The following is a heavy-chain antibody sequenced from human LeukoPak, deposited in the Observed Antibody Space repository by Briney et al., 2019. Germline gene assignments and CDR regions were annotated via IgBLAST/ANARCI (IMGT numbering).Heavy chain of an antibody. J-gene: IGHJ4*02. V-gene: IGHV4-39*01. CDR3: ARQLGYCSSTSCYADKVDY. CDR2: IYYSGST. Sequence: SETLSLTCTVSGGSISSSSYYWGWIRRPPGKGLEWIGSIYYSGSTYYNPSLKSRVTISVDTSKDQFSLKLSSVTAADTAVYYCARQLGYCSSTSCYADKVDYWGQGTLVTGSS. CDR1: GGSISSSSYY. D-gene: IGHD2-2*01.